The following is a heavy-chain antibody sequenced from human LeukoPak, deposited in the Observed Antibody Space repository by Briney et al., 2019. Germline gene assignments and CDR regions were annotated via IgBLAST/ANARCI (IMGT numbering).Heavy chain of an antibody. CDR3: ARVVGATVLDY. Sequence: SETLSLTCTVSNYSISSGYYWGWIRQPPGKGLEWIGSIYHSGSTYYYNPSLKSRVTISVDTSKNQFSLKLSSVTAADTAVYYCARVVGATVLDYWGQGTLVTVSS. J-gene: IGHJ4*02. CDR1: NYSISSGYY. D-gene: IGHD1-26*01. CDR2: IYHSGSTY. V-gene: IGHV4-38-2*02.